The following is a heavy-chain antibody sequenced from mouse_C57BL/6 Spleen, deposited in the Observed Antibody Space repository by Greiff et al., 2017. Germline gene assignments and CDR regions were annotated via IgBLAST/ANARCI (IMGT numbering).Heavy chain of an antibody. J-gene: IGHJ1*03. D-gene: IGHD2-1*01. CDR3: ARGGGNYPYWYFDV. CDR1: GFTFSSYA. Sequence: EVQRVESGGGLVKPGGSLKLSCAASGFTFSSYAMSWVRQTPEKRLEWVATISDGGSYTYYPDNVKGRFTISRDNAKNNLYLQMSHLKSEDTAMYYCARGGGNYPYWYFDVWGTGTTVTVSS. V-gene: IGHV5-4*01. CDR2: ISDGGSYT.